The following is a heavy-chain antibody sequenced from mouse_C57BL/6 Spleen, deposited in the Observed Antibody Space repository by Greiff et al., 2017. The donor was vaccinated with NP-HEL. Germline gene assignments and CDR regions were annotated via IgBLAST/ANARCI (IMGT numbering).Heavy chain of an antibody. Sequence: EVQLQQSGPELVKPGASVKISCKASGYTFTDYYMNWVKQSHGKSLEWIGDINPNNGGTSYNQKFKGKATLTVDKSSSTAYMELRSLTSEDSAVYYCARSDYDGWFAYWGQGTLVTVSA. V-gene: IGHV1-26*01. CDR3: ARSDYDGWFAY. J-gene: IGHJ3*01. D-gene: IGHD2-4*01. CDR2: INPNNGGT. CDR1: GYTFTDYY.